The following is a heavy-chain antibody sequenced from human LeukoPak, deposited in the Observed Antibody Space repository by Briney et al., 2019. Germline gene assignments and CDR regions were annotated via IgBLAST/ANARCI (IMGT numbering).Heavy chain of an antibody. D-gene: IGHD5-12*01. CDR1: GITFMHYS. V-gene: IGHV3-30*18. J-gene: IGHJ4*02. CDR2: VSYDGSKK. CDR3: AKDVKFSWPFYFDY. Sequence: GGSLRLSCAASGITFMHYSMTWVRQIPGKGLEWLAFVSYDGSKKYYSDSVKGRFTISRDNSKNTLFLQMNSLRAEDTAVYSCAKDVKFSWPFYFDYWGQGILVTVSS.